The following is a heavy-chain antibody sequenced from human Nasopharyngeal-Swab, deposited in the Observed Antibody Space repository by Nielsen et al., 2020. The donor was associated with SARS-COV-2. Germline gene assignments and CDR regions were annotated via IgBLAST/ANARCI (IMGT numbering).Heavy chain of an antibody. CDR1: VYTFTRYS. CDR2: INAGNGNT. D-gene: IGHD3-3*01. CDR3: ARDERTAGTSFGVVIIRGWLDP. J-gene: IGHJ5*02. Sequence: ASVKVSCKASVYTFTRYSMHWVRQAPGQRLEWMGWINAGNGNTKYSQKFQGRVTITRDTSASTAYMELSSLRSEDTAVYYCARDERTAGTSFGVVIIRGWLDPWGQGTLVTVSS. V-gene: IGHV1-3*01.